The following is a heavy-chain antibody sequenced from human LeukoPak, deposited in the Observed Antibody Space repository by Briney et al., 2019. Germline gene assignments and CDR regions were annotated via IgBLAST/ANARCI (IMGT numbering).Heavy chain of an antibody. CDR2: INHSGST. CDR3: ARVRNYGRSFDY. V-gene: IGHV4-34*01. Sequence: SETLSLTCSVSGGSISSYYWSWIRQPPGKGLEWIGEINHSGSTNYNPSLKSRVTISVDTSKNQFSLKLSSVTAADTAVYYCARVRNYGRSFDYWGQGTLVTVSS. CDR1: GGSISSYY. J-gene: IGHJ4*02. D-gene: IGHD1-7*01.